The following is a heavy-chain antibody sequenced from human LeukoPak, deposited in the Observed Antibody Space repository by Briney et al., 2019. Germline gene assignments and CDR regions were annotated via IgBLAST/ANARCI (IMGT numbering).Heavy chain of an antibody. CDR3: ASSGYDGSGISGIDY. D-gene: IGHD3-10*01. V-gene: IGHV5-51*01. CDR2: IYPGDSDT. CDR1: GYSFTSYW. Sequence: GESLKISCKGSGYSFTSYWIGWVRQMPGKGLEWMGIIYPGDSDTRYSPSFQGQVTISADKSISTAYLQWSSLKASDTAMYYCASSGYDGSGISGIDYWGQETLVTVSS. J-gene: IGHJ4*02.